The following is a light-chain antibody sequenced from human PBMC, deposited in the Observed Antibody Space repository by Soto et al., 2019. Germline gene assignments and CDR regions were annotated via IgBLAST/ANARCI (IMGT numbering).Light chain of an antibody. CDR3: SSYGGDNNVV. J-gene: IGLJ2*01. V-gene: IGLV2-8*01. CDR2: EVV. CDR1: ISDVGGYNY. Sequence: QSALTQPPSASGSTEQSVTSSCTGTISDVGGYNYVSWYQQHPGAAPKLMIYEVVKRPSGVPDRFSGSKSGNTASLTVSGLQAEDESDYYCSSYGGDNNVVFGGGTKLTVL.